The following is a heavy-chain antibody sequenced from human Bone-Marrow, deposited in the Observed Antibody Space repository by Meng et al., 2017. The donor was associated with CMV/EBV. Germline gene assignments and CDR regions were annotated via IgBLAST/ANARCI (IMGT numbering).Heavy chain of an antibody. V-gene: IGHV4-59*01. Sequence: SETLSLTCTVSGGSISSYYWGWIRQPPGKGLDWIGYIYYSGSTNYNPSLKSRVTISVDTSKNQFSLKLSSVTAADTAVYYCARVSRDDFWSGYRYYFDYWGQGTLVTVSS. D-gene: IGHD3-3*01. CDR1: GGSISSYY. J-gene: IGHJ4*02. CDR3: ARVSRDDFWSGYRYYFDY. CDR2: IYYSGST.